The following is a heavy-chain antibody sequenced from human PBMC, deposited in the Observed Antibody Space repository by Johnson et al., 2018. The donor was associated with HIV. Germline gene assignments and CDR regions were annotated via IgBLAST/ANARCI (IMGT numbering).Heavy chain of an antibody. D-gene: IGHD2-21*02. CDR3: AKVACCGDCFSHDAFDI. J-gene: IGHJ3*02. CDR2: VKSKTDGGTT. Sequence: VQLVESGGGLVQPGGSLRLSCAASGFTFSDAWMNWVRQAPGKGLEWVGRVKSKTDGGTTDYAAPVKGRFTISRDDSKNTVSLQMNSLRAEDTAGYYCAKVACCGDCFSHDAFDIWGQGTMVTVSS. CDR1: GFTFSDAW. V-gene: IGHV3-15*01.